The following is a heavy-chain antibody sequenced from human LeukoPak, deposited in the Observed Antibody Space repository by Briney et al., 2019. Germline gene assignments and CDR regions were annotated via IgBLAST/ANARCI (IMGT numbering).Heavy chain of an antibody. CDR2: IYYSGST. CDR1: GGSISSSSYY. D-gene: IGHD3-22*01. Sequence: PSETLSLTCTVSGGSISSSSYYWGWIRQPPGKGLEWIGSIYYSGSTYYNPSLKSRVTISVDRSKNQFSLKLSSVTAADTAVYYCARAAYYDSPAIIWGQGTMVTVSS. CDR3: ARAAYYDSPAII. J-gene: IGHJ3*02. V-gene: IGHV4-39*07.